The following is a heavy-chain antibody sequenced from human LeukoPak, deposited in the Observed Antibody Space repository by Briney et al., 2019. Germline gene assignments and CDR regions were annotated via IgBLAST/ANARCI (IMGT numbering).Heavy chain of an antibody. CDR3: ATHTGGYNYWWFDI. V-gene: IGHV1-69*13. J-gene: IGHJ5*02. CDR1: GGTFTNYP. D-gene: IGHD5-24*01. Sequence: ASVTVSFTSAGGTFTNYPIIWVRLAPGRGLECLGGIIPVYGTANYAQMFHGRITLTAQESTATAYMELRRLTSDDTAMYFCATHTGGYNYWWFDIWGQGTLVTVSS. CDR2: IIPVYGTA.